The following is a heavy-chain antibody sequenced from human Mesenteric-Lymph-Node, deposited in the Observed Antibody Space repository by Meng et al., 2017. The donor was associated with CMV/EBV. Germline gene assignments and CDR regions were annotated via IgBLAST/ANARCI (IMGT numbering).Heavy chain of an antibody. CDR3: ARYSTSDALDL. D-gene: IGHD6-13*01. CDR1: GFTFSSYQ. CDR2: MSSSGMNI. Sequence: GESLKISCAASGFTFSSYQMIWVRQAPGKGLEWVSYMSSSGMNIYYADSVQGRFTISRDMGKNSLFLQMDSLRVEDTALYYCARYSTSDALDLWGQGTLVTVSS. V-gene: IGHV3-48*03. J-gene: IGHJ3*01.